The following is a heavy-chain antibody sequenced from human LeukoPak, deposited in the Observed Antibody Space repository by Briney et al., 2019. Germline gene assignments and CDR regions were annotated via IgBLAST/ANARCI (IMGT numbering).Heavy chain of an antibody. CDR3: ARVVPAAQDPYYYYMDV. CDR2: IYYSGST. V-gene: IGHV4-59*01. CDR1: GGSISSYY. D-gene: IGHD2-2*01. J-gene: IGHJ6*03. Sequence: SETLSLTCTVSGGSISSYYWSWIRQPPGKGLAWIGYIYYSGSTNYNPSLKSRVTISVDTSKNQFSLKLSSVTAADTAVYYCARVVPAAQDPYYYYMDVWGKGTTVTVSS.